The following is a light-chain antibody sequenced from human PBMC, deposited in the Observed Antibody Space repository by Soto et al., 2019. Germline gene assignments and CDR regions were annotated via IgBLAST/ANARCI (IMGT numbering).Light chain of an antibody. CDR1: QSVSCSY. CDR3: QQYGRG. J-gene: IGKJ2*01. Sequence: IVFTQSPGTQSFTPGERATISCRASQSVSCSYLGWCQQKPGQAPWLLSFGTSSRATGIPDRLSGSGSGTDFTLTISRLEPGDFAVYYWQQYGRGFGQGTKVDIK. V-gene: IGKV3-20*01. CDR2: GTS.